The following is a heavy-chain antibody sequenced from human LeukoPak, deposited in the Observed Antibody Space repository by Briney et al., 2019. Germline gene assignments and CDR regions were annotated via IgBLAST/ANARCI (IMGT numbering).Heavy chain of an antibody. CDR2: IYYSGST. CDR3: AREFRTTTWSFDAFDL. D-gene: IGHD1/OR15-1a*01. V-gene: IGHV4-61*01. J-gene: IGHJ3*01. CDR1: GGSVSSGSYY. Sequence: SETLSLTCTVSGGSVSSGSYYWSWIRQPPGKGLEWIGYIYYSGSTNYNPSLKSRVTISVDTSKNQFSLKLSSVTAADTAVYYCAREFRTTTWSFDAFDLWGQGTTVTVSS.